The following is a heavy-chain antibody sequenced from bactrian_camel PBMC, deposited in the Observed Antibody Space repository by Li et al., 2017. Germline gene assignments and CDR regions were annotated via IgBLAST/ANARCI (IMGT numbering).Heavy chain of an antibody. CDR2: INSGGSST. CDR1: GFTFSSYT. D-gene: IGHD3*01. Sequence: LVQPGGSLRLSCAASGFTFSSYTMSWVRQAPGKALEWVSLINSGGSSTWYADSVKGRFIVSQNSAKNTVYLQMNSLKPEDTASYYCAAARPGWSCYDDAVRGHGTQVTVS. CDR3: AAARPGWSCYDDAV. V-gene: IGHV3S40*01. J-gene: IGHJ4*01.